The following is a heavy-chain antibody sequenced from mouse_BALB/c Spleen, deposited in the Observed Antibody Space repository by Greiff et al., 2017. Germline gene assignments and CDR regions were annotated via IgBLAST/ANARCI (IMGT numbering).Heavy chain of an antibody. CDR2: INPSNGGT. CDR3: TRPLYGAWFAY. J-gene: IGHJ3*01. V-gene: IGHV1S81*02. Sequence: QVQLQQSGAELVKPGASVKLSCKASGYTFTSYYMYWVKQRPGQGLEWIGEINPSNGGTNFNEKFKSKATLTVDKSSSTAYMQLSSLTSEDSAVYYCTRPLYGAWFAYWGQGTLVTVSA. CDR1: GYTFTSYY. D-gene: IGHD1-1*01.